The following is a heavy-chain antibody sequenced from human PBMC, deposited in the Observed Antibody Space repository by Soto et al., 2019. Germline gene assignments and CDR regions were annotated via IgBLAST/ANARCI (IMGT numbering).Heavy chain of an antibody. V-gene: IGHV1-18*01. J-gene: IGHJ6*02. D-gene: IGHD4-17*01. CDR1: GYRFETYA. CDR2: IRAYNIDT. CDR3: ARGHEGILGAMDF. Sequence: ASVKVSCKSSGYRFETYAISWVRQAPGQGLEWMGWIRAYNIDTYYAQKFQDRVTMTTDTSTGTAYMELRSLRSDDTAVYYCARGHEGILGAMDFWGPGTMVTVFS.